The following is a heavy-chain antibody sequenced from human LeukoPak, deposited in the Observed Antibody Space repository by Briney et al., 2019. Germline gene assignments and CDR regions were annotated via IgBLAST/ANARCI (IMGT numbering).Heavy chain of an antibody. J-gene: IGHJ4*02. CDR1: GGSFSGYY. D-gene: IGHD6-13*01. CDR2: INHSGST. Sequence: NSSETLSLTCAVYGGSFSGYYWSWIRQPPGKGLEWIGEINHSGSTNYNPSLKSRVTISVDTSKNQFSLKLSSVTAADTAVYYCASLVTAAGRDYWGQGTLVTVSS. CDR3: ASLVTAAGRDY. V-gene: IGHV4-34*01.